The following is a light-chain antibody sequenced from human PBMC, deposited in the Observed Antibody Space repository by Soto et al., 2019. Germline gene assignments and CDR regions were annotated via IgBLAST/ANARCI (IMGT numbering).Light chain of an antibody. CDR2: RNN. CDR1: SSNIGSNY. V-gene: IGLV1-47*01. CDR3: AAWDDSLLNYV. Sequence: QSVLTQPPSASGTPGQRVTISCSGSSSNIGSNYVYWYQQLPGTAPKLLIYRNNQRPSGVPDRFSGSKSGTSASLAISGLRSEDEAEYYCAAWDDSLLNYVFGTGTKVTVL. J-gene: IGLJ1*01.